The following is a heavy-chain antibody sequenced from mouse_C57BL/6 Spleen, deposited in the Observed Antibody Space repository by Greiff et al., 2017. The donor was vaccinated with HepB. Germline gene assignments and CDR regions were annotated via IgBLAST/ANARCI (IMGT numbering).Heavy chain of an antibody. J-gene: IGHJ3*01. D-gene: IGHD2-4*01. V-gene: IGHV1-69*01. CDR2: IDPSDSYT. CDR1: GYTFTSYW. Sequence: QVQLQQPGAELVMPGASVKLSCKASGYTFTSYWMHWVKQRPGQGLEWIGEIDPSDSYTNYNQKFKGKSTLTVDKSSSTAYMQLSSQASENSAVYYCARDDYGAGFAYWGQGTLVTVSA. CDR3: ARDDYGAGFAY.